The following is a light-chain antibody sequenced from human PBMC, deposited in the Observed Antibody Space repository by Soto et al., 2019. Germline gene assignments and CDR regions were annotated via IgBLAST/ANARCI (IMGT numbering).Light chain of an antibody. CDR1: SGHSTYI. J-gene: IGLJ3*02. CDR3: ATWYSNTHKV. V-gene: IGLV4-60*02. Sequence: QSVLIQSSSASASLGSSVKLTCILSSGHSTYIIAWHQQQPGKAPRFLMTLDRSGSYNRGSGVPDRFSGSSSGADRYLTISNLQFEDEGDYYCATWYSNTHKVFGGGTKLTVL. CDR2: LDRSGSY.